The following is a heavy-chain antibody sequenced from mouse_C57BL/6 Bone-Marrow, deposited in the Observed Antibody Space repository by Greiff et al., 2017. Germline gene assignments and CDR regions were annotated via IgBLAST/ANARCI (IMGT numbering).Heavy chain of an antibody. CDR3: ARAYYYGSSYYAMDY. CDR1: GFTFSSYA. CDR2: ISDGGSYT. Sequence: EVMLVESGGGLVKPGGSLKLSCAASGFTFSSYAMSWVRKTPEKRLEWVATISDGGSYTYYPDNVKGRFTISRDNAKNNLYLQMSHLKSEDTAMYYRARAYYYGSSYYAMDYWGQGTSVTVSS. D-gene: IGHD1-1*01. J-gene: IGHJ4*01. V-gene: IGHV5-4*03.